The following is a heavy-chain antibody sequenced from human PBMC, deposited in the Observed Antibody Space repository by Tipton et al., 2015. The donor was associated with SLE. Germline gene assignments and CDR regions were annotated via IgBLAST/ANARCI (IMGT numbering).Heavy chain of an antibody. D-gene: IGHD2-8*01. CDR1: GGSISSHY. V-gene: IGHV4-39*07. CDR3: AREIVYAMVDY. Sequence: TLSLTCTVSGGSISSHYWSWIRQPPGKGLEWIGSIYYSGSTYYNPSLKSRVTISVDTSKNQFSLKLSSVTAADTAVYYCAREIVYAMVDYWGQGTLVTVSS. CDR2: IYYSGST. J-gene: IGHJ4*02.